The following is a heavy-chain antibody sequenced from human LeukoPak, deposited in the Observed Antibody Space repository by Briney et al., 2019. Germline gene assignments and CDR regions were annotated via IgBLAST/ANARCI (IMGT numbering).Heavy chain of an antibody. CDR1: GGTFSSYA. V-gene: IGHV1-69*13. D-gene: IGHD3-22*01. CDR2: IIPIFGTA. Sequence: ASVKVSCKASGGTFSSYAISWVRQAPGQGLEWMGGIIPIFGTANYAQKFQGRVTITADESTSTAYMELSSLRSEDTAVCYCARVPYYYDSSGYYSRFDPWGRGTLVTVSS. J-gene: IGHJ5*02. CDR3: ARVPYYYDSSGYYSRFDP.